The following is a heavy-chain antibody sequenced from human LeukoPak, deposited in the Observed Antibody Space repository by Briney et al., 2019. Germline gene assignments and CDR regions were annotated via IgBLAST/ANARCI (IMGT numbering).Heavy chain of an antibody. CDR3: ARFDFWSGYSMEDY. J-gene: IGHJ4*02. Sequence: ASVKVSCKVSGYTLTELSMHWVRQAPGQGLEWMGWINPNSGGTNYAQKFQGRVTMTRDTSISTAYMELSRLRSDDTAVYYCARFDFWSGYSMEDYWGQGTLVTVSS. D-gene: IGHD3-3*01. CDR1: GYTLTELS. V-gene: IGHV1-2*02. CDR2: INPNSGGT.